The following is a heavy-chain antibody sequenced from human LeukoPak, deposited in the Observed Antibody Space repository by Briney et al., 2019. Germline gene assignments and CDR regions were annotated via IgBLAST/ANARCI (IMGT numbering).Heavy chain of an antibody. CDR1: GFTFSRYS. CDR2: ISGSSSYK. J-gene: IGHJ4*02. V-gene: IGHV3-21*01. CDR3: ARDFYDTSGYHYDY. D-gene: IGHD3-22*01. Sequence: PGGSLRLSCAASGFTFSRYSMNWVRQAPGKGLEWVSSISGSSSYKYYADSVKGRFTISRDNAKNSLYLQMNSLRAEDTAVYYCARDFYDTSGYHYDYWGQGTLVTVSS.